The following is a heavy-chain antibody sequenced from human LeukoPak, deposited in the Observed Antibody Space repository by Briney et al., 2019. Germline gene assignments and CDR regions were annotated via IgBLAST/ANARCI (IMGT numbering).Heavy chain of an antibody. CDR1: GFTFSSYG. CDR3: AKDRYSSGWYGSDY. Sequence: PGRSLRLSCAASGFTFSSYGMHWVRQAPGQGLEWVAVIWYDGSNKYYADSVKGRFTISRDNSKNTLYLQMNSLRAEDTAVYYCAKDRYSSGWYGSDYWGQGTLVTVSS. J-gene: IGHJ4*02. CDR2: IWYDGSNK. D-gene: IGHD6-19*01. V-gene: IGHV3-33*06.